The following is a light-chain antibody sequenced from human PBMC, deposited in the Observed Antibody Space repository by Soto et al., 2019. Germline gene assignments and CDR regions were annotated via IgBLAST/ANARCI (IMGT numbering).Light chain of an antibody. CDR2: RNN. V-gene: IGLV1-47*01. J-gene: IGLJ2*01. Sequence: QSVLTQPPSASGTPGQRVTISCSGSSSNIGSNYVYWYQQLPGTAPKLLIYRNNQRPSGVPDRFSGSKSGTSASLAISGLGSEDEAYYYCAAWDYSLADVVFGGVTKLTVL. CDR1: SSNIGSNY. CDR3: AAWDYSLADVV.